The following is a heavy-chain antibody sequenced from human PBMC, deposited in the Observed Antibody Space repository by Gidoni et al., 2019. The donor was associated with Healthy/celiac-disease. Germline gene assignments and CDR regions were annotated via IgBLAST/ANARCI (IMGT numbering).Heavy chain of an antibody. CDR3: AVLLPGQEMATP. D-gene: IGHD5-12*01. J-gene: IGHJ5*02. CDR1: GYTITGYY. Sequence: QVQLVRSGAEVKKPGASVKVSCRASGYTITGYYMHWVRQAPGQGLEWMGWINPNSGGTNYAQKFQGRVTMTRDTSISTAYMELSRLRSDDTAVYYCAVLLPGQEMATPWGQGTLVTVSS. CDR2: INPNSGGT. V-gene: IGHV1-2*02.